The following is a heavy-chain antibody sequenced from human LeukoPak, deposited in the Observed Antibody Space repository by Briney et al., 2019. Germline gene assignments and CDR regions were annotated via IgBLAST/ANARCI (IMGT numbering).Heavy chain of an antibody. Sequence: SGGSLRLSCAASGFTFDDYAMHWVRQAPGKGLEWVSGILRNSGSIGYADSVKGRFTISRDDAKNSLYLQMNSPRAEDTALYYCVKDGGRDTAAAYYWGQGTLVSVSS. CDR1: GFTFDDYA. CDR3: VKDGGRDTAAAYY. J-gene: IGHJ4*02. CDR2: ILRNSGSI. D-gene: IGHD6-13*01. V-gene: IGHV3-9*01.